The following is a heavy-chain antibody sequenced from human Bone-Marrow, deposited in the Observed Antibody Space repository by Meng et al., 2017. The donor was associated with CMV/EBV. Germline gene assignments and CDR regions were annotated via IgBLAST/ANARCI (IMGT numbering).Heavy chain of an antibody. Sequence: LSLTCAASGFTFSSYGMHWVRQAPGKGLEWVAFIRYDGSNKYYADSVKGRFTISRDNSKNTLYLQMNSLRAEDTAVYYCARDLEATLGWFDPWGQGTLVTVS. V-gene: IGHV3-30*02. CDR3: ARDLEATLGWFDP. CDR1: GFTFSSYG. CDR2: IRYDGSNK. J-gene: IGHJ5*02. D-gene: IGHD1-26*01.